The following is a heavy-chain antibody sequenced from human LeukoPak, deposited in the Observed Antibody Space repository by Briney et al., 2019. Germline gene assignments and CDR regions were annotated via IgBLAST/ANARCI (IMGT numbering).Heavy chain of an antibody. CDR1: GGTFSSYA. J-gene: IGHJ4*02. V-gene: IGHV1-69*05. D-gene: IGHD3-3*01. Sequence: SVSVSCKASGGTFSSYAISWVRQAPGQGLEWMGGIIPIFGTANYAQKFQGRVTITRNTSISTAYMELSSLRSEDTAVYYCARGRYDFWSGYMIHAGHWGQGILVTVSS. CDR2: IIPIFGTA. CDR3: ARGRYDFWSGYMIHAGH.